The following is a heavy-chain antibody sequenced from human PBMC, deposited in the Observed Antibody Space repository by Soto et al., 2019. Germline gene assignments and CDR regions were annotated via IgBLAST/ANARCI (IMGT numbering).Heavy chain of an antibody. V-gene: IGHV3-23*01. CDR3: AKDRGGLLAPSYFDY. D-gene: IGHD2-15*01. CDR2: ISGSGGST. J-gene: IGHJ4*02. Sequence: EVQLLESGGGLVQPGGSLRLSCAASRFSFSDYAMSWVRQAPGKGLEWVSAISGSGGSTYSADSVEGRFTISRDNSKNTLYLQMNRLRAEDTAVYYCAKDRGGLLAPSYFDYWGQGTLVTVSS. CDR1: RFSFSDYA.